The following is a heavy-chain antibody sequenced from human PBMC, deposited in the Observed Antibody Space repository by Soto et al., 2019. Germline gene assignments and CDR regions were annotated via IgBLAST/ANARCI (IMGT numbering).Heavy chain of an antibody. D-gene: IGHD2-2*02. CDR1: GFTFSTYS. CDR2: ISSRSDI. CDR3: AREYTAWPLAYGLDG. V-gene: IGHV3-21*01. J-gene: IGHJ6*02. Sequence: PGGSLRLSCVGSGFTFSTYSINWVRQAPGKGLEWVSSISSRSDIYYADSVKGRLTISRDNAKNSVSLQMNSLRAEDTAVYYCAREYTAWPLAYGLDGWGQGTTVTVSS.